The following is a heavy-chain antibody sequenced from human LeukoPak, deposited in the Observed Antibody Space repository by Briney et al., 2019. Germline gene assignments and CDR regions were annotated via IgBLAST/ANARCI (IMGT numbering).Heavy chain of an antibody. D-gene: IGHD3-16*01. CDR1: GGSISSSSYY. CDR2: IYYSGST. Sequence: SETLSLTCTVSGGSISSSSYYWGWIRQPPGKGLEWIGSIYYSGSTYYNPSLKSRVTISVDTSKNQFSLKLSSVTAADTAVYYCARAVWGSYECYFDYWGQGTLVTVSS. J-gene: IGHJ4*02. CDR3: ARAVWGSYECYFDY. V-gene: IGHV4-39*01.